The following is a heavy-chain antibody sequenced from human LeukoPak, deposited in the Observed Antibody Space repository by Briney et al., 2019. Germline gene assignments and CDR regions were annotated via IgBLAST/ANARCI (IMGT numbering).Heavy chain of an antibody. D-gene: IGHD3-22*01. J-gene: IGHJ4*02. CDR3: ARYRRYYYDSSGYYWFDY. CDR2: INHSGSA. CDR1: GGSFSGYY. V-gene: IGHV4-34*01. Sequence: PSETLSLTCAVYGGSFSGYYWSWIRQPPGKGLEWIGEINHSGSANYNPSLKSRVTISVDTSKNQFSLKLSSVTAADTAVYYCARYRRYYYDSSGYYWFDYWGQGTLVTVSS.